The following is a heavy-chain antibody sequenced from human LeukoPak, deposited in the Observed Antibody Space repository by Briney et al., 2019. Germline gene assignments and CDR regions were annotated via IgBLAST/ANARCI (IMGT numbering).Heavy chain of an antibody. CDR2: ISGSGGST. Sequence: PGGSLRLSCAASGFTFSSYAMSWVRQAPGKGLEWVSAISGSGGSTYYADSVKGRFTISRDNSKNTLYLQLNSLRAEDTAVYYCARARRGYCSSTSCYAPDYWGQGTLVTVSS. CDR1: GFTFSSYA. J-gene: IGHJ4*02. CDR3: ARARRGYCSSTSCYAPDY. V-gene: IGHV3-23*01. D-gene: IGHD2-2*01.